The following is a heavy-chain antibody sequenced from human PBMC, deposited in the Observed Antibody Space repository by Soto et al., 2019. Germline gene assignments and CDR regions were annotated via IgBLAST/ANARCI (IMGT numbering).Heavy chain of an antibody. CDR2: TYYSGST. Sequence: SETLSLTCSVSDGSISSGGYYWIWSRQPSGKGLEWIGYTYYSGSTYYTPSLKSRVTIWVDTSKSQFSLNLSSVTDADTAVYNCARDPNPFFDTWGKEILVTVSS. J-gene: IGHJ5*01. D-gene: IGHD3-3*01. CDR1: DGSISSGGYY. V-gene: IGHV4-31*03. CDR3: ARDPNPFFDT.